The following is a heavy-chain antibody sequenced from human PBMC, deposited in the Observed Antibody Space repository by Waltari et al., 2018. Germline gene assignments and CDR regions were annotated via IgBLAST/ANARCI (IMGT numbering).Heavy chain of an antibody. D-gene: IGHD6-19*01. CDR3: ARDRVAGTYDAFDI. J-gene: IGHJ3*02. CDR2: ILPILSTT. Sequence: QVQLVQSGAEVKKPGSSVKVSCKASGGTFSSYAISWVRQAPGQGLEWMGGILPILSTTNDAQKCQGGVTITADESTSTAYMELGSLRSEDTAVYYCARDRVAGTYDAFDIWGQGTMVTVSS. CDR1: GGTFSSYA. V-gene: IGHV1-69*12.